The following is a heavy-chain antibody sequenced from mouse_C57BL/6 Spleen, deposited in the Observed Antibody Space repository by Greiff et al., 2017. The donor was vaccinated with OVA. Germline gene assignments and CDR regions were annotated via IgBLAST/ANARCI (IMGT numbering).Heavy chain of an antibody. Sequence: VQLQESGAELARPGASVKLSCKASGYTFTSYGISWVKQRTGQGLEWIGEIYPRSGNTYYNEKFKGKATLTADKSSSTAYMELRSLTSEDSAVYFCARGFRITTVPYYFDYWGQGTTLTVSS. CDR1: GYTFTSYG. J-gene: IGHJ2*01. CDR2: IYPRSGNT. V-gene: IGHV1-81*01. D-gene: IGHD1-1*01. CDR3: ARGFRITTVPYYFDY.